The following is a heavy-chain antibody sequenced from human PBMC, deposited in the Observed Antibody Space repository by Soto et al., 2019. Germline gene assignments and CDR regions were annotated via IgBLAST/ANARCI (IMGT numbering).Heavy chain of an antibody. CDR3: VRGTPTPGLDI. CDR1: GFTFRLYS. CDR2: ISDNGKYI. J-gene: IGHJ6*02. V-gene: IGHV3-21*04. Sequence: PGGSLRLSCAASGFTFRLYSLNWVRQAPGKGLEWVSSISDNGKYIYYADSVKGRFTISRDNAKNSLYLQMNSLRAEDTATYYCVRGTPTPGLDIWGRGTTVTVSS. D-gene: IGHD1-1*01.